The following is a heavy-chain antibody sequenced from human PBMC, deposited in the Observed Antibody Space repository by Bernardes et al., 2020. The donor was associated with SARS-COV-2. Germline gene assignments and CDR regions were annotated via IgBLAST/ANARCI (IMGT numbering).Heavy chain of an antibody. Sequence: SETLSLTCAVSGGSIRSHYWSWIRQSPGKGLESIGYISYSGDINYSPSLKSRATISMDASKGQFSLKLNSVTAADTAVYYCARTARLYDSWGPGIPVSVS. CDR3: ARTARLYDS. CDR1: GGSIRSHY. CDR2: ISYSGDI. V-gene: IGHV4-59*11. D-gene: IGHD2-21*02. J-gene: IGHJ4*02.